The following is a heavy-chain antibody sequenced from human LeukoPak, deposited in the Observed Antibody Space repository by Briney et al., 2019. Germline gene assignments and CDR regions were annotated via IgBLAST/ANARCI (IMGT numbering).Heavy chain of an antibody. CDR1: GFTFSSYG. Sequence: GRSLRLSCATSGFTFSSYGIHWVRQAPGKGLEWVAVITYDGSNKYYADSVKGRFTISRDNSKNTLYLQMNSLRVEDTAVYYCAKDRSTYYYDSSGFYPDAFDIWGQGTMVTASS. D-gene: IGHD3-22*01. V-gene: IGHV3-30*18. CDR3: AKDRSTYYYDSSGFYPDAFDI. J-gene: IGHJ3*02. CDR2: ITYDGSNK.